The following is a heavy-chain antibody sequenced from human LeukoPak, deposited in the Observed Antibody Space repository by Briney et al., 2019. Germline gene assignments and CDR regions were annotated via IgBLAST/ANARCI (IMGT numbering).Heavy chain of an antibody. CDR3: ATNRVVGAITYWYFDL. V-gene: IGHV4-39*01. Sequence: SETLSLTCTVSGGSISSSSYYWGWIRQPPGKGLEWIGSIYYSGSTYYNPSLRSRVTISVDTSKNQFSLKLTSVTAADTAVYYCATNRVVGAITYWYFDLWGRGTLVTVSS. CDR1: GGSISSSSYY. CDR2: IYYSGST. D-gene: IGHD1-26*01. J-gene: IGHJ2*01.